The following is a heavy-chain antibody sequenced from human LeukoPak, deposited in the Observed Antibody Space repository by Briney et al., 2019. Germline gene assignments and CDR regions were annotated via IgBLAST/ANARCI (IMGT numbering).Heavy chain of an antibody. V-gene: IGHV4-39*07. D-gene: IGHD3-22*01. CDR2: IYYSGST. Sequence: SETLSLTCTVSGGSISSGSYYWGWIRQPPGKGLEWIGSIYYSGSTYYNPSLKSRVTISVDTSKNQFSLKLSSVTAADTAVYYCARGLGYYDSSGRDAFDIWGQGTMVTVSS. CDR3: ARGLGYYDSSGRDAFDI. CDR1: GGSISSGSYY. J-gene: IGHJ3*02.